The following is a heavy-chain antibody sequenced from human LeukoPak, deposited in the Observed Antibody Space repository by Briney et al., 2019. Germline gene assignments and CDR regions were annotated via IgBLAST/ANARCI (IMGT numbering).Heavy chain of an antibody. CDR3: ARRLTGAHEGYAFDI. J-gene: IGHJ3*02. Sequence: GESLKISCKASGYSFTNYWIGWVRQMPGKGLEWMGFIYPGDSDTRYSPSFQGQVTISADKSISTAYLQWSSLRASDTAMYYCARRLTGAHEGYAFDIWGRGTMVAVSS. CDR2: IYPGDSDT. D-gene: IGHD1-14*01. CDR1: GYSFTNYW. V-gene: IGHV5-51*01.